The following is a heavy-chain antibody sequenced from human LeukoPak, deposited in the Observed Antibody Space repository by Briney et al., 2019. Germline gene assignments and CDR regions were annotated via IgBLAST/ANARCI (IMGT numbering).Heavy chain of an antibody. D-gene: IGHD3-10*01. CDR1: GGSISSYY. J-gene: IGHJ4*02. CDR3: ARGQWFRAF. V-gene: IGHV4-59*12. CDR2: IYYSGST. Sequence: SETLSLTCTVSGGSISSYYWSWIRQPPGKGLEWIGYIYYSGSTNYNPSLKSRVTISVDTSKNQFSLKMNSVTAADTAVYYCARGQWFRAFWSRGTPVTVSS.